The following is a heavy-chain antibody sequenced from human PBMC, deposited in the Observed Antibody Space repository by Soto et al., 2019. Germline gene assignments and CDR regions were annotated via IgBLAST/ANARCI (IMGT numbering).Heavy chain of an antibody. D-gene: IGHD1-26*01. CDR3: ATIVGANDY. V-gene: IGHV4-4*07. CDR1: RASIYTYS. Sequence: ASETLSLTCTVSRASIYTYSWTWIRQPAGKGLQWIGHIYSSGSANYSPSPKSRVSMSVDSSKNQISLKLSSVTAADTAVYYCATIVGANDYWGQGTLVTVSS. J-gene: IGHJ4*02. CDR2: IYSSGSA.